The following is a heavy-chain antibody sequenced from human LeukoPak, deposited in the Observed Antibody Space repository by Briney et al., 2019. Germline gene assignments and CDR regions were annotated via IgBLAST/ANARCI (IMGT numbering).Heavy chain of an antibody. CDR3: VKDLSDRDVAN. D-gene: IGHD2-21*02. Sequence: PGGSLRVSCAASGFTFSSYEMNWVRQAPGRGLEYVSAISKNGGNTYYVDSVKGRFTISRDNSKNTLYLQMNSLRVEDTAVYFCVKDLSDRDVANWGQGTLVTVSS. J-gene: IGHJ4*02. CDR2: ISKNGGNT. CDR1: GFTFSSYE. V-gene: IGHV3-64D*06.